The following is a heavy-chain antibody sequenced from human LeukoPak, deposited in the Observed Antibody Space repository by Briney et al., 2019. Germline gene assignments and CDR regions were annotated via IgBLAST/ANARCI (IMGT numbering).Heavy chain of an antibody. V-gene: IGHV4-30-2*01. CDR2: NYHSGST. J-gene: IGHJ5*02. Sequence: PSETLSLTCAVSGGSISSGGYSWSWIRQPPGKGLEWIGYNYHSGSTYYNPSLKSRVTISVDRSKNQFSLKLSSVTAADTAVYYCARDYYDSSGYYRQRWFDPWGQGTLVTVSS. CDR1: GGSISSGGYS. D-gene: IGHD3-22*01. CDR3: ARDYYDSSGYYRQRWFDP.